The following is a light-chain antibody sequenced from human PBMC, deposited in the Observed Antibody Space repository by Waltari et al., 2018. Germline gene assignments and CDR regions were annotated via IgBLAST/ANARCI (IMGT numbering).Light chain of an antibody. CDR1: SSDVGGYNH. Sequence: QSALTQPASVSGSPGQSITISCTGTSSDVGGYNHVSWYHQQPGKAPKLLILEVTNRPSGISNRFSGSKSGNTASLTISGLQAEDEGEYYCSSFTTIGTLVVFGGGSKVTVL. J-gene: IGLJ2*01. CDR2: EVT. CDR3: SSFTTIGTLVV. V-gene: IGLV2-14*01.